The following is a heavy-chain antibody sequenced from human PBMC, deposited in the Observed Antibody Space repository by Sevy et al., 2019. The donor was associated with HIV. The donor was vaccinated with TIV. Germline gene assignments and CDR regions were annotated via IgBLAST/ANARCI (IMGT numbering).Heavy chain of an antibody. D-gene: IGHD4-17*01. CDR2: IWYDGSNK. Sequence: GGSLRLSCVASGLTFSNYAMHWVRQAPGKGLEWVAVIWYDGSNKYYVDSVKGRFTISRENSKNTVSLQMNSVRAEDTAVYYCARSRDYGGNSGYFDLWGRGTLVTVSS. CDR3: ARSRDYGGNSGYFDL. J-gene: IGHJ2*01. V-gene: IGHV3-33*03. CDR1: GLTFSNYA.